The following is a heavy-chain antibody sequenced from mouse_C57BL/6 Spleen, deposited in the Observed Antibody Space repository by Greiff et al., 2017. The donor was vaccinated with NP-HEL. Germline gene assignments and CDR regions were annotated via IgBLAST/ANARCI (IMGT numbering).Heavy chain of an antibody. CDR3: ARDRLGRGFDY. J-gene: IGHJ2*01. Sequence: EVKLQESGPGLVKPSQSLSLTCSVTGYSITSGYYWNWIRQFPGNKLEWMGYISYDGSNNYNPSLKNRISITRDTSKNQFFLKLNSVTTEDTATYYCARDRLGRGFDYWGQGTTLTVSS. CDR1: GYSITSGYY. V-gene: IGHV3-6*01. CDR2: ISYDGSN. D-gene: IGHD4-1*01.